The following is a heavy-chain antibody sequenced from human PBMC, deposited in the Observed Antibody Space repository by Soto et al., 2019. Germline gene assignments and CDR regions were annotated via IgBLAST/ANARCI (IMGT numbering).Heavy chain of an antibody. CDR1: GFTFSSYA. J-gene: IGHJ4*02. CDR3: AKDRDGYCTSGVCYSVNLYYFDY. Sequence: GGSLRLSCAASGFTFSSYAMSWVRQAPGKGLEWVSAISGSGGSTYYADSVKGRFTISRDNSKNTLYLQMNSLRAEDTAVYYCAKDRDGYCTSGVCYSVNLYYFDYWGQGTLVTVSS. V-gene: IGHV3-23*01. D-gene: IGHD2-8*01. CDR2: ISGSGGST.